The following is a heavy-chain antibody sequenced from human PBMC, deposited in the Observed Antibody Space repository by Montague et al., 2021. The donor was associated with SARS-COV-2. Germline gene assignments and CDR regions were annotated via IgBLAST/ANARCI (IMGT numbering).Heavy chain of an antibody. CDR1: GFSLSTSGMC. CDR3: ARGPSDTYYYNSMDV. J-gene: IGHJ6*02. V-gene: IGHV2-70*11. CDR2: IDWDGDK. Sequence: PALAKPTQTLTLTCTFSGFSLSTSGMCMTWIRQPPGKALERLARIDWDGDKYYNTSLKSRLTISKDTSKNLVVLTMTNMDPVDTATYYCARGPSDTYYYNSMDVWGRGTTVTVSS.